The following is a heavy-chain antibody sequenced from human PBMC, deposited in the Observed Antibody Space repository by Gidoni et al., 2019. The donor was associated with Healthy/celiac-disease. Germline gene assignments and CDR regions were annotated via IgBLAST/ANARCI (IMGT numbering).Heavy chain of an antibody. CDR3: AKGILEYSSSSGFDY. CDR2: ISWNSGSI. Sequence: EVQLVESGGGLVQPGRSLRLSCAASGFTFDDYAMHWVRQAPGKGLEWGSGISWNSGSIGYADSVKGRFTISRDNAKNSLYLQMNSLRAEDTALYYCAKGILEYSSSSGFDYWGQGTLVTVSS. D-gene: IGHD6-6*01. J-gene: IGHJ4*02. CDR1: GFTFDDYA. V-gene: IGHV3-9*01.